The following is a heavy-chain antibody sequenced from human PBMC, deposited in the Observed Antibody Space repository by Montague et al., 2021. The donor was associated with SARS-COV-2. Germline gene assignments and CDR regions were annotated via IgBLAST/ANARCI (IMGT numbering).Heavy chain of an antibody. CDR2: ISDSGGRT. CDR1: EFTFSSYA. Sequence: SLRLSCAASEFTFSSYAMSWVRQAPGKGLEWVSAISDSGGRTYYADSVKGRFTLSRDNSKNTLYLQMNSLRAEDTAVYYCAKAALGSSSYFDYWGQGTLVTVSS. J-gene: IGHJ4*02. V-gene: IGHV3-23*01. CDR3: AKAALGSSSYFDY. D-gene: IGHD6-13*01.